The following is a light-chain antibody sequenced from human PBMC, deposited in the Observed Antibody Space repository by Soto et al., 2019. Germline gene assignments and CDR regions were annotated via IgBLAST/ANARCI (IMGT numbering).Light chain of an antibody. CDR2: RVS. Sequence: ESVLTQSPGTPSLSPGETATLSCRASQSVTNRFFAWYQQKPGQAPRLLIYRVSSRATGIPDRFSGSGSGTDFTLTISSLEPEDFVVYYCQQYSDLPHTFGQGTKLEV. CDR3: QQYSDLPHT. J-gene: IGKJ2*01. V-gene: IGKV3-20*01. CDR1: QSVTNRF.